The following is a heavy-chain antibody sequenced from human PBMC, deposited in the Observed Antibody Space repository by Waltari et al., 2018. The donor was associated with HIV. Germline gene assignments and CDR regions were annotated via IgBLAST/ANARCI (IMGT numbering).Heavy chain of an antibody. D-gene: IGHD3-10*01. CDR3: TTLILELLSGSGIDV. J-gene: IGHJ6*02. CDR2: IRSKSNNYAT. CDR1: GFNFSGSA. V-gene: IGHV3-73*01. Sequence: DVQLVDSGGGLVQPGGSLKLSCAASGFNFSGSAVHWVRQASGKGLEWVGRIRSKSNNYATTYAASVKGRFAFSRDDSEKTAYLQMNSLKIEDSAVYYCTTLILELLSGSGIDVWGQGTTVTVSS.